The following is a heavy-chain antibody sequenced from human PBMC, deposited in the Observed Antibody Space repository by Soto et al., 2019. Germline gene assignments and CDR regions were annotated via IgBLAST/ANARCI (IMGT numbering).Heavy chain of an antibody. D-gene: IGHD3-3*01. CDR2: INAGNGNT. CDR1: GYTFTSYA. V-gene: IGHV1-3*01. Sequence: ASVKVSCKASGYTFTSYAMHWVRQAPGQRLEWMGWINAGNGNTKYSQKFQGRVTITRDTSASTAYMELSSLRSEDTAVYYCARSVNCDFWSGYFLDYWGQGTLVTVSS. J-gene: IGHJ4*02. CDR3: ARSVNCDFWSGYFLDY.